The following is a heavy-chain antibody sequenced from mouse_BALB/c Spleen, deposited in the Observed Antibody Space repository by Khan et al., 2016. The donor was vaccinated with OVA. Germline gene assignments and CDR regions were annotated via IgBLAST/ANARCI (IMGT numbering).Heavy chain of an antibody. CDR1: GYTFTTAG. CDR3: ARGGAAFYKNDGDAMDS. V-gene: IGHV9-4*02. D-gene: IGHD2-12*01. Sequence: QIQLVQSGPELKKPGETVRISCKASGYTFTTAGMQWVQKMPGKGLKWIGWINTHSGVPKYAADFKGRFVFSLETSASTAYLQITNLNNEDTATYYCARGGAAFYKNDGDAMDSWGQGTSVTGSS. CDR2: INTHSGVP. J-gene: IGHJ4*01.